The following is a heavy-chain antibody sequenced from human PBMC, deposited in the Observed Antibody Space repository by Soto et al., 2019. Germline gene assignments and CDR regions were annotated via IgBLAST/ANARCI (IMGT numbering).Heavy chain of an antibody. V-gene: IGHV4-34*01. CDR1: GGSFSGYY. CDR2: INHSGST. CDR3: ARGTYGYSYGPFDY. D-gene: IGHD5-18*01. J-gene: IGHJ4*02. Sequence: SETLSLTCAVYGGSFSGYYWSWVRQPPGKGLEWIGEINHSGSTNYNPSLKSRVTISVDTSKNQFSLKLSSVTAADTAEYYCARGTYGYSYGPFDYWGQGTLVTVSS.